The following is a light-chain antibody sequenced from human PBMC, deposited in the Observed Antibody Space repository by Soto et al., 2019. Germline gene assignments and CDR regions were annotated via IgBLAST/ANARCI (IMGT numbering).Light chain of an antibody. CDR1: SSDVGSYNL. V-gene: IGLV2-14*02. CDR2: EVT. Sequence: QSALTQPASVSGSPGQSITISCTGTSSDVGSYNLVSWYQQYPGKAPKLIIYEVTNRPSGVSNRFSGSKSGNTASLTISGLQAEDEADYYCSSYTTNITPVVFGGGTKLTVL. CDR3: SSYTTNITPVV. J-gene: IGLJ2*01.